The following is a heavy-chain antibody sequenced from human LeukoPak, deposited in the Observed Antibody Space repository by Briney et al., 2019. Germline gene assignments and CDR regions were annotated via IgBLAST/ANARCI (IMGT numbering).Heavy chain of an antibody. D-gene: IGHD3-22*01. J-gene: IGHJ4*02. CDR2: ISSSSSTI. V-gene: IGHV3-48*01. Sequence: GGSLRLPCAASGFTFSTYSMNWVRQAPGKGLEWVSYISSSSSTIYYADSVKGRFTISRDNAKNSLYLQMNSLRAEDTAVYYCARGSTYYDSSGQVPFDYWGQGTLVTVSS. CDR3: ARGSTYYDSSGQVPFDY. CDR1: GFTFSTYS.